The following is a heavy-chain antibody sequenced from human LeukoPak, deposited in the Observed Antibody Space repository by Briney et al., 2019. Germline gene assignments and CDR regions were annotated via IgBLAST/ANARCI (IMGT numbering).Heavy chain of an antibody. CDR2: IDTDGSNT. Sequence: GGSLRLSCAASGFTFSSYWMHWVRQAPGKGLVWVSRIDTDGSNTNYADSVKGRFTISRDNAKNTLYLQMNSLRDEDTAVYYCTRDRPIDYWGQGTLVTVSS. V-gene: IGHV3-74*01. CDR1: GFTFSSYW. CDR3: TRDRPIDY. J-gene: IGHJ4*02.